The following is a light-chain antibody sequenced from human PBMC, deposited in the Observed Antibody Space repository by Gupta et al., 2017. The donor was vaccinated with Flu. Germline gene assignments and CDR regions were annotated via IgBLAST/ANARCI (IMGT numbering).Light chain of an antibody. Sequence: HSVLTHPPSASATPGQRVTPSCSGGSSNVGSNTVNWYQHLPETAPKLLIFSDDQRPSGVPNRFSGSKSGTSASLAITGLQPEDEGDYYCAAWDDRLNGYVFGTGTKVTV. CDR1: SSNVGSNT. CDR2: SDD. CDR3: AAWDDRLNGYV. V-gene: IGLV1-44*01. J-gene: IGLJ1*01.